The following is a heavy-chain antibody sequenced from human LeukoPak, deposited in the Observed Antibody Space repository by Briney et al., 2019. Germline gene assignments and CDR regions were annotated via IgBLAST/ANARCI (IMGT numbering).Heavy chain of an antibody. CDR1: GFTFSSYG. Sequence: GRSLRLSCAASGFTFSSYGIYWVRQAPGKGLEWVAVISYDGSNKYYTDSVKGRFTISRDNSKNTLYLQMNSLRAEDTAVYYCAKGGYSSSWYGSFDYWGQGTLVTVSS. D-gene: IGHD6-13*01. V-gene: IGHV3-30*18. J-gene: IGHJ4*02. CDR2: ISYDGSNK. CDR3: AKGGYSSSWYGSFDY.